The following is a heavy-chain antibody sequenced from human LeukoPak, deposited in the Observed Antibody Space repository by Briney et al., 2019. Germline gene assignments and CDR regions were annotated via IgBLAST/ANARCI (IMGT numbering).Heavy chain of an antibody. CDR2: ISYDGSKK. CDR3: AKDMSSGWRTGVFDY. CDR1: GFTFSSYG. V-gene: IGHV3-30*18. Sequence: GRSLRLSCAASGFTFSSYGMHWVRQAPGKGLEWVAVISYDGSKKYYADSVKGRFTISRDNSKNTLYLQMNSLRAEDTAVYYCAKDMSSGWRTGVFDYWGQGTLVTVSS. J-gene: IGHJ4*02. D-gene: IGHD6-19*01.